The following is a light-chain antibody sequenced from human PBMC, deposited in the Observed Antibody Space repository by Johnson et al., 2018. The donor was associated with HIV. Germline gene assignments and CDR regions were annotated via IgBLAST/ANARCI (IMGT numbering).Light chain of an antibody. J-gene: IGLJ1*01. CDR3: GTWDNSLGVFFV. CDR1: SSNIGNNY. V-gene: IGLV1-51*02. CDR2: ENN. Sequence: QSVLTQPPSVSAAPGQKVTISCSGSSSNIGNNYVSWYQQLPGTAPKLLIYENNMRPSGIPDRFSGSKSGTSATLGIAGLQTGDEADYYCGTWDNSLGVFFVCGTGTEVTVL.